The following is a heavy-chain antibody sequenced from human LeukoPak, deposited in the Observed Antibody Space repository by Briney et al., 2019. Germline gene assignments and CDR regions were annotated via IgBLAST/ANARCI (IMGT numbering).Heavy chain of an antibody. CDR1: GFTFSNAW. CDR3: TTDGPLVPPPAGDY. CDR2: IKSKADGGTT. J-gene: IGHJ4*02. D-gene: IGHD6-13*01. V-gene: IGHV3-15*01. Sequence: GGSLRLSCAASGFTFSNAWMSWVRQAPGKGLEWVGRIKSKADGGTTDYVAPVKGRFTISRDDSKNTLYLQMNSLKTEDTAVYYCTTDGPLVPPPAGDYWGQGTLVTVSS.